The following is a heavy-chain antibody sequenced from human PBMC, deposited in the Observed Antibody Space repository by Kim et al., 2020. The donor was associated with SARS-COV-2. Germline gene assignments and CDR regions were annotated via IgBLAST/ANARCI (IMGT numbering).Heavy chain of an antibody. CDR2: INSDGSTT. J-gene: IGHJ2*01. V-gene: IGHV3-74*01. D-gene: IGHD2-15*01. CDR3: ARRNGGSPYWYFAL. CDR1: GFNFRNYW. Sequence: GGSLRLSCAASGFNFRNYWMHWVRQAPGKGLVWVSRINSDGSTTSYADSVKGRFTISKDTAKNTLYLQMNSLRAEDTAVYYCARRNGGSPYWYFALWGGGTLVTVSS.